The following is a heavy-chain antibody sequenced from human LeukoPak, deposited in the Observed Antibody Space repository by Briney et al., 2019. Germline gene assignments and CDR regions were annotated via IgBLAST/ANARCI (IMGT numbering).Heavy chain of an antibody. CDR1: GVSISSGGYS. CDR3: ARAGYCSSTSCLDAFDI. D-gene: IGHD2-2*01. J-gene: IGHJ3*02. V-gene: IGHV4-30-2*01. CDR2: IYHSGST. Sequence: SETLSLTCAVSGVSISSGGYSWSWIRQPPGKGLEWIGYIYHSGSTYYNPSLKSRVTISVDRSKNQFSLKLSSVTAADTAVYYCARAGYCSSTSCLDAFDIWGQGTMVTVSS.